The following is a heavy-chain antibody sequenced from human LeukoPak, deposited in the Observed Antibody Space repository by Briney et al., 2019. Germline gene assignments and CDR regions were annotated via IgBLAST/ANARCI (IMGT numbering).Heavy chain of an antibody. CDR3: AKDSPPSEHYYYMDV. CDR1: GFTFDDYA. J-gene: IGHJ6*03. CDR2: ISWNSGSI. V-gene: IGHV3-9*01. Sequence: GRSLRLSCAASGFTFDDYAMHWVRQATGKGLEWVSGISWNSGSIDYADSVKGRFTISRDNAKNSLYLQMNSLRAEDTALYYCAKDSPPSEHYYYMDVWGKGTTVTVSS.